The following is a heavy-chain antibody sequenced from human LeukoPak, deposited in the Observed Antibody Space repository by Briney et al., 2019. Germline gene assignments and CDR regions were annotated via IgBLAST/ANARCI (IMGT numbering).Heavy chain of an antibody. J-gene: IGHJ3*02. D-gene: IGHD2/OR15-2a*01. CDR1: GFTVSSNY. CDR2: IYSGGSA. Sequence: GGSLRLSCAVSGFTVSSNYMSWVRQAPGKGLEWVSVIYSGGSAYYADSMKGRFTVSRDNSKNTLYLQMNSLRAEDTAVYYCARTDVSGSYDAFDIRGQGTMVTVSS. V-gene: IGHV3-66*02. CDR3: ARTDVSGSYDAFDI.